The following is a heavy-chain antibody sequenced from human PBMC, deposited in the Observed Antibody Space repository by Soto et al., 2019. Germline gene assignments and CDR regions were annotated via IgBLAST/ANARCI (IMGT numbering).Heavy chain of an antibody. CDR1: GGSISSYY. D-gene: IGHD3-22*01. CDR2: IYYSGST. V-gene: IGHV4-59*01. CDR3: ARGYYDSSGYYYVEPLDY. Sequence: SETLSLTCTVSGGSISSYYWSWIRQPPGKGLEWIGYIYYSGSTNYNPSLKSRVTISVDTSKNQFSLKLSSVTAADTAVYYCARGYYDSSGYYYVEPLDYWGQGTLVTVSS. J-gene: IGHJ4*02.